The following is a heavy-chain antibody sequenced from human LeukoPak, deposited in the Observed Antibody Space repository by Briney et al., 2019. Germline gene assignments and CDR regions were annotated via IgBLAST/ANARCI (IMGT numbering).Heavy chain of an antibody. CDR2: IYYSGST. CDR3: ARGRGDYGLNYFDY. J-gene: IGHJ4*02. CDR1: GDSISSSSSYY. Sequence: SETLSLTCTVSGDSISSSSSYYWGWIRQPPGKGLEWIGSIYYSGSTYYNPSLKSRVTMSVDTSKNQFSLKLSSVTAADTAVYYCARGRGDYGLNYFDYWGQGTLVTVSS. V-gene: IGHV4-39*01. D-gene: IGHD4-17*01.